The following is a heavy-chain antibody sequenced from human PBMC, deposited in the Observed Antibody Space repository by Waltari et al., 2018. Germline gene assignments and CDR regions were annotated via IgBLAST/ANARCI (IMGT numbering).Heavy chain of an antibody. J-gene: IGHJ4*02. CDR1: GGTFSSYA. Sequence: QVQLVQSGAEVKKPGSSVKVSCKASGGTFSSYAISWVRQAPGQGLEWMGGIIPILGTANYEHKCQGRVTITADEATSTAYMELSSLRSEDTAVYYCARGRSLTAMAQDYWGQGTLVTVSS. V-gene: IGHV1-69*01. CDR3: ARGRSLTAMAQDY. D-gene: IGHD5-18*01. CDR2: IIPILGTA.